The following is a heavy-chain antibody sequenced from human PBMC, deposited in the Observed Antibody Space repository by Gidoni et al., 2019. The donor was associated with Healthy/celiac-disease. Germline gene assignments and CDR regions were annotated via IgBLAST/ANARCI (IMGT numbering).Heavy chain of an antibody. Sequence: QLQLQESGPGLVKPSETLSLTCTVSGGSISSSSYYWGWIRQPPGKGLEWIGSIYYSGSTYYNPSLKSRVTISVDTSKNQFSLKLSSVTAADTAVYYCARVVPPTPWYYFDYWGQGTLVTVSS. CDR3: ARVVPPTPWYYFDY. CDR1: GGSISSSSYY. V-gene: IGHV4-39*07. CDR2: IYYSGST. J-gene: IGHJ4*02. D-gene: IGHD2-2*01.